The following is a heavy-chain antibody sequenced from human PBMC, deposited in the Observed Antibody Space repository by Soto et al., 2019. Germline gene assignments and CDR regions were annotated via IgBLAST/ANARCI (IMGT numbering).Heavy chain of an antibody. J-gene: IGHJ3*02. CDR2: IFGGGST. D-gene: IGHD4-17*01. V-gene: IGHV3-30*14. Sequence: QVQLVESGGGVVQPGRSLRLSCAASGFTFSSYAMHWVRQAPGKGLEWVAVIFGGGSTYYADSVKGRFTISRDNSENTLYLQMNSLRAEDTAVYYCARATRSTVSHAFDIWGQGTMVTVSS. CDR1: GFTFSSYA. CDR3: ARATRSTVSHAFDI.